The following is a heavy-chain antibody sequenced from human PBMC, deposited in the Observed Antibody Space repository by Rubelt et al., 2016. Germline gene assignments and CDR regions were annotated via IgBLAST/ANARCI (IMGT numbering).Heavy chain of an antibody. D-gene: IGHD4-23*01. CDR3: ARGRFTYMTTVVNRVDY. V-gene: IGHV4-39*01. J-gene: IGHJ4*02. Sequence: QLQLQESGPGLVKPSETLSLTCTVSGGSISSSSYYWGWIRQPPGKGLEWIGSIYYSGSTYYNPSLKIRVTISVDTSKNQFSLKLSSVTAADTAVYYCARGRFTYMTTVVNRVDYWGQGTLVTVSS. CDR1: GGSISSSSYY. CDR2: IYYSGST.